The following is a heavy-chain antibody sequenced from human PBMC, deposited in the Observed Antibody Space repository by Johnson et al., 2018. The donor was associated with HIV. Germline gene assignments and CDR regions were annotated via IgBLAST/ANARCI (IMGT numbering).Heavy chain of an antibody. D-gene: IGHD5-12*01. J-gene: IGHJ3*02. CDR1: GFTFSSYW. CDR3: AKCRGLGARGAFDI. CDR2: INSDGSST. Sequence: VQLVESGGGLVQPGGSLRLSCAASGFTFSSYWMHWVRQAPGKGLVWVSRINSDGSSTSYADSVKGRFTISRDSSKNTLYLQMNSLRAEDTAVYYCAKCRGLGARGAFDIWGQGTMVTVSS. V-gene: IGHV3-74*02.